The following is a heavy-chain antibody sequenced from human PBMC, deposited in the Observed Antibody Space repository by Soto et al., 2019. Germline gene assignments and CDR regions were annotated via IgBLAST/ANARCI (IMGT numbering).Heavy chain of an antibody. J-gene: IGHJ6*02. CDR3: ARVDYYDFWSGYSDFDV. CDR2: ISGSGGST. V-gene: IGHV3-23*01. D-gene: IGHD3-3*01. Sequence: GGSLRLSCAASGFTFSSYAMSWVRQAPGKGLEWVSAISGSGGSTYYADSVKGRFTISRDNSKNTLYLQMNSLRAEDTAVYYCARVDYYDFWSGYSDFDVWGQGTTVTVSS. CDR1: GFTFSSYA.